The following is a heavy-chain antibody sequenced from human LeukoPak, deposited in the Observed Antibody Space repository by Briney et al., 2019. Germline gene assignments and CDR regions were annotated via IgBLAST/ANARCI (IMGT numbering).Heavy chain of an antibody. CDR1: GYTFTSYD. CDR3: ARVNGNYYAFDIWGQGI. Sequence: ASVKVSCKASGYTFTSYDINWVRQAPGQGLEWMGWISAYNGNTKYAQKLQGRVILTTDTSTSTAYMELRSLRSDDTAVYYCARVNGNYYAFDIWGQGIWGQGTMVTVSS. J-gene: IGHJ3*02. CDR2: ISAYNGNT. D-gene: IGHD1-26*01. V-gene: IGHV1-18*01.